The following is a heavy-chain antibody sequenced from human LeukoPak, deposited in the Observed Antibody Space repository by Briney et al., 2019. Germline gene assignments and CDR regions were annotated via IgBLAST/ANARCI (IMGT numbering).Heavy chain of an antibody. V-gene: IGHV3-21*01. Sequence: GGSLRLSCTASGFTFINYSMNWVRQAPGKGLEWVSSISSSSSYIYYADSVKGRFTISRDNAKNSLYLQMNSLRAEDTAVYYCARRSAAKDAFDIWGQGTMVTVSS. CDR3: ARRSAAKDAFDI. D-gene: IGHD6-25*01. J-gene: IGHJ3*02. CDR1: GFTFINYS. CDR2: ISSSSSYI.